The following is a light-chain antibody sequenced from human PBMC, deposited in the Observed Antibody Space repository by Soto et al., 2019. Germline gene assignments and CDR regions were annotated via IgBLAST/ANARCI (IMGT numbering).Light chain of an antibody. V-gene: IGLV1-51*01. J-gene: IGLJ2*01. CDR1: SSNIGNNY. CDR2: DNN. CDR3: GTWDNSLGAVV. Sequence: QSVLTQPPSVSAAPGQKVTISCSGSSSNIGNNYVSWYQQLPGTAPKVLIYDNNQRPSEIPDRFSGSTSGTSATLGITGLQTGDEADYYCGTWDNSLGAVVFGGGTKLTVL.